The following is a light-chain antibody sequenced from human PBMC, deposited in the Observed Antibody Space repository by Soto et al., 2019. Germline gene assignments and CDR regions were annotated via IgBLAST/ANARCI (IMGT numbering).Light chain of an antibody. V-gene: IGKV3-15*01. CDR2: GAS. J-gene: IGKJ1*01. Sequence: EIVMTQSPATLSVSPGERATLSCRASQSVSSNLAWYQQKPGQAPRLLIYGASTRATGIPARFSGSESVTEFTLTISSLQSEDFAVYYCQQYNNWPWTFGQGTKVEIK. CDR3: QQYNNWPWT. CDR1: QSVSSN.